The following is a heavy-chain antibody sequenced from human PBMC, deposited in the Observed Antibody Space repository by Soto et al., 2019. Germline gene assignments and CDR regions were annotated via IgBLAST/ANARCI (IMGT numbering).Heavy chain of an antibody. Sequence: SETMSLTCAVSGESISSGGYSWRWIRQPPGKGLEWIGYIYHSGSTYYNPSLKSRVTISVDRSKNQFSLKLSSVTAADTAVYYCARVENWAGESSVDVWFDPWGQGTLVTVSS. D-gene: IGHD3-16*02. V-gene: IGHV4-30-2*01. J-gene: IGHJ5*02. CDR3: ARVENWAGESSVDVWFDP. CDR2: IYHSGST. CDR1: GESISSGGYS.